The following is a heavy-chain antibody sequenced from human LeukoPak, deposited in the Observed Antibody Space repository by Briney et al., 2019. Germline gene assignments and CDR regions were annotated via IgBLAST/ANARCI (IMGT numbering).Heavy chain of an antibody. V-gene: IGHV3-9*01. CDR3: ARDRGTTNWFDP. Sequence: PGGSLRLSCAASGFTFDDYAMHWVRQAPGKGLEWVSGISWNSGSIGYADSVKGRFTISRDNAKNSLYLQMSSLRSEDTAVYYCARDRGTTNWFDPWGQGTLVTVSS. CDR1: GFTFDDYA. J-gene: IGHJ5*02. CDR2: ISWNSGSI. D-gene: IGHD1-7*01.